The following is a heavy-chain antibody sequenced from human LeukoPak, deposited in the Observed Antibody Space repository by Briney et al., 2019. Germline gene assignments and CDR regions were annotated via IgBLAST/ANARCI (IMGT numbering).Heavy chain of an antibody. Sequence: SETLSLTCTVSGGSISSYYWSWIRQPPGKGLEWIGYIYYSGSTNYNPSLKSRVTISVDTSKNQFSLKLTSVTAADTAVYYCARREVETTSLYYYYMDVWGKGTTVTVSS. V-gene: IGHV4-59*01. D-gene: IGHD2/OR15-2a*01. CDR2: IYYSGST. CDR1: GGSISSYY. J-gene: IGHJ6*03. CDR3: ARREVETTSLYYYYMDV.